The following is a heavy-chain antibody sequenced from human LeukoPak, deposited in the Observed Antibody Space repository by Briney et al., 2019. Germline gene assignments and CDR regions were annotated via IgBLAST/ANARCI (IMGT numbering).Heavy chain of an antibody. D-gene: IGHD2-15*01. CDR2: ISVDNANT. CDR1: GHTFTSYG. CDR3: ARDLEDCSGGSCYSSAFDI. V-gene: IGHV1-18*01. Sequence: GASVKVSCKASGHTFTSYGIAWVRQAPGQGLEWMGWISVDNANTNYAQKLQGRVTMTTDTSTTTAYMELRSLRSDDTAVYYCARDLEDCSGGSCYSSAFDIWGQGTMVAVSS. J-gene: IGHJ3*02.